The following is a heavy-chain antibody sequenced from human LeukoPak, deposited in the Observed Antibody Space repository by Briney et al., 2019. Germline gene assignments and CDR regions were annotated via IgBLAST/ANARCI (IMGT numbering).Heavy chain of an antibody. V-gene: IGHV4-59*01. CDR1: GGSFSGYY. CDR3: AREYCGSISCSFDY. J-gene: IGHJ4*02. D-gene: IGHD2-2*01. Sequence: SETLSLTCAVYGGSFSGYYWSWIRQPPGKGLEWIGYIYYSGSTNYNPSLKSRVTISVDTSKNQFSLKLSSVTAADTAVYYCAREYCGSISCSFDYWGQGTLVTVSS. CDR2: IYYSGST.